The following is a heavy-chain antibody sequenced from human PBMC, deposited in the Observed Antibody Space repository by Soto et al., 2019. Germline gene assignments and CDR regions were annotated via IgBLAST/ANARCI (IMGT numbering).Heavy chain of an antibody. J-gene: IGHJ6*02. CDR3: ASEQWAGGMDV. Sequence: EVQLVESGGGLVQPGGSLRLSCAASGFTFSSYSMNWVRQAPGKGLEWVSSITSSSSYIYYADSVKGRFTISRDNAKNSLYLQMNSLRAEDTAVYYCASEQWAGGMDVWGQGTTVTVSS. D-gene: IGHD6-19*01. CDR2: ITSSSSYI. CDR1: GFTFSSYS. V-gene: IGHV3-21*01.